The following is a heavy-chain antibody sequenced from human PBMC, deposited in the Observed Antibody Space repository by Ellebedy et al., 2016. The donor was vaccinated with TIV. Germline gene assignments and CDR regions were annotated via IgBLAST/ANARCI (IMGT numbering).Heavy chain of an antibody. CDR2: INHSGST. D-gene: IGHD2-2*01. CDR1: GGSFSGYY. V-gene: IGHV4-34*01. J-gene: IGHJ4*02. CDR3: ARVPAATYYFDY. Sequence: SETLSLXCAVYGGSFSGYYWSWFRQTPGKGLEWIGEINHSGSTNYNPSLKSRVTISVDTSKNQFSLKLSSVTAADTAVYYCARVPAATYYFDYWGQGTLVTVSS.